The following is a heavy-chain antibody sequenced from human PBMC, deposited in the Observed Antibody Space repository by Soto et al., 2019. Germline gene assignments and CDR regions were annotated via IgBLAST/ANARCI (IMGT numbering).Heavy chain of an antibody. CDR3: AKRSSSSTFDY. CDR2: ISGSDDST. CDR1: GFTFSSYA. D-gene: IGHD6-6*01. J-gene: IGHJ4*02. V-gene: IGHV3-23*01. Sequence: EVQLLESGGGLVQPGESLSLSCAASGFTFSSYAMSWVRQAPGKGLEWVSVISGSDDSTYYADSVTGRFTISRDNSKNALYLQMNSLRAEDTAVYYCAKRSSSSTFDYWGQGTLVTVSS.